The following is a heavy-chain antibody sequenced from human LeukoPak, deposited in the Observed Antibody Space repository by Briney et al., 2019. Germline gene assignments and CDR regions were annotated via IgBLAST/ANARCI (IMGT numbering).Heavy chain of an antibody. CDR1: GYTFTGYY. D-gene: IGHD3-3*01. V-gene: IGHV1-2*02. Sequence: ASVKVSCKASGYTFTGYYMHWVRQAPGQGLEWVGWINPNSGGTNYAQKFQGRVTMTRDTSISTAYMELSRLRSDDTAVYYCARVEYDFWSGYASYYYYYMDIWGKGTTVTVSS. J-gene: IGHJ6*03. CDR2: INPNSGGT. CDR3: ARVEYDFWSGYASYYYYYMDI.